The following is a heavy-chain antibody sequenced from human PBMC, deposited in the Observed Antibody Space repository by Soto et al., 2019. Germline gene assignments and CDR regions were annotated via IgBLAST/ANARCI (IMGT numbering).Heavy chain of an antibody. D-gene: IGHD4-17*01. CDR2: ISVSGGST. CDR3: AKRVTVTPDGAFDI. Sequence: GGSLRLSCAASGFSFSIYAMSLVRQCPGKGLEWVSAISVSGGSTYYADSVKGRFTISRDNSKNTLYLQMNSLRAEDTAVYYCAKRVTVTPDGAFDIWGQGAMVTVSS. CDR1: GFSFSIYA. J-gene: IGHJ3*02. V-gene: IGHV3-23*01.